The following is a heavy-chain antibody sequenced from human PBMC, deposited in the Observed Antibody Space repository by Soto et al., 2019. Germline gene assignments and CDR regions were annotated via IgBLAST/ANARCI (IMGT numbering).Heavy chain of an antibody. Sequence: GGSLRLSCAASGFSVTTNYMIWVRQAPGKGLEWVSVIYTNGGTFYADSVKGRFTISRDNSMNTVYLQMNSLRVEDTAVCYCARAEVDMPTPWGQGTLVTVSS. CDR3: ARAEVDMPTP. D-gene: IGHD2-15*01. V-gene: IGHV3-66*01. J-gene: IGHJ5*02. CDR2: IYTNGGT. CDR1: GFSVTTNY.